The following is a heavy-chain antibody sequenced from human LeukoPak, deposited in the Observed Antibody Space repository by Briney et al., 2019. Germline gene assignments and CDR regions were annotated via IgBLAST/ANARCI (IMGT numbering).Heavy chain of an antibody. D-gene: IGHD5-24*01. CDR2: INSDGSSR. Sequence: GGSLRLSCAASGFTFSSTWMHWVRQAPGKGLVWVSRINSDGSSRSYADSVKGRFTISRDNAKNTLYLQMDSLRAEDTAVYYCTRPRDGYNSFDFWGQGTLVTVSS. CDR3: TRPRDGYNSFDF. V-gene: IGHV3-74*01. J-gene: IGHJ4*02. CDR1: GFTFSSTW.